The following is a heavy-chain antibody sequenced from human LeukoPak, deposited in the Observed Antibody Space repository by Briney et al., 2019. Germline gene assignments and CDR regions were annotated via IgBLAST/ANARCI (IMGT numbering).Heavy chain of an antibody. D-gene: IGHD6-19*01. Sequence: ASVKVSCKASGYTFTSNSMNWVRQAPGQGLEWMGWINPNSGGTNYAQKFQGRVTMTRDTSISTVYMELSRLRSDDTAVYYCAKIAVAGTGIDYWGQGTLVTVSP. CDR1: GYTFTSNS. V-gene: IGHV1-2*02. J-gene: IGHJ4*02. CDR3: AKIAVAGTGIDY. CDR2: INPNSGGT.